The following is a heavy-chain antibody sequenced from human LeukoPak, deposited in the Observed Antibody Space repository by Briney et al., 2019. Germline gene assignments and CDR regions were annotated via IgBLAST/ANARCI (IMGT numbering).Heavy chain of an antibody. D-gene: IGHD5-18*01. CDR3: ARHQDGYTYGYDY. J-gene: IGHJ4*02. Sequence: GESLKISCKGFGYNFATYWIGWVRQKPGKGLEGMGIVYPGDSDVRYSPSFQGQATISVDKSINTAYLQWTSLKASDTAKFYCARHQDGYTYGYDYWGQGTLVTVSS. V-gene: IGHV5-51*01. CDR2: VYPGDSDV. CDR1: GYNFATYW.